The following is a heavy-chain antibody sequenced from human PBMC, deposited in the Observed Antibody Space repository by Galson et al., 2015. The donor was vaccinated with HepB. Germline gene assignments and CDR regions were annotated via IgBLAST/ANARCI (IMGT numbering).Heavy chain of an antibody. D-gene: IGHD5-24*01. CDR2: IIPIFGTA. V-gene: IGHV1-69*13. J-gene: IGHJ4*02. CDR3: AFRPRTEMHSVY. CDR1: GGTFSSYA. Sequence: SVKVSCKASGGTFSSYAISWVRQAPGQGLEWMGGIIPIFGTANYAQKFQGRVTITADESTSTAYMELSSLRSEDTAVYYCAFRPRTEMHSVYWGQGTLVTVSS.